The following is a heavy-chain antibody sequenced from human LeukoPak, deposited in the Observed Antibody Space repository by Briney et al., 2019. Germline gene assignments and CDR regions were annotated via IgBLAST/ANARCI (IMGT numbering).Heavy chain of an antibody. J-gene: IGHJ6*02. V-gene: IGHV3-7*03. CDR3: ARDFKADYYYYGMAV. CDR2: IKQDGSEK. CDR1: GFTFSSYW. Sequence: GGSLRLSCAASGFTFSSYWMSWVRQAPGKGLEWVANIKQDGSEKYYVDSVKGRFTISRDNAKNSLYLQMNSLRAEDTAVYYCARDFKADYYYYGMAVWGQGTTVTVSS.